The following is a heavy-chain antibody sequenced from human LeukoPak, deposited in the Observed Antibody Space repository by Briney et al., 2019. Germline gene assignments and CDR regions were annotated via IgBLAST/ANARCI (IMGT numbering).Heavy chain of an antibody. J-gene: IGHJ4*02. CDR2: ISWNSGSI. V-gene: IGHV3-9*01. Sequence: GRSLRLSCAASGFTFDDYAMHWVRQAPGKGLEWVSGISWNSGSIGYADSVKGRFTISRDNAKNSLYLQMNSLRAEDTALYYCAKDASFSGPYYFDYWGQGTLVTVSS. D-gene: IGHD6-19*01. CDR1: GFTFDDYA. CDR3: AKDASFSGPYYFDY.